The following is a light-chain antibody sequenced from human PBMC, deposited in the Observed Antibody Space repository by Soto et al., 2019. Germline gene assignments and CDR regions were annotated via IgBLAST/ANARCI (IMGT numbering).Light chain of an antibody. CDR2: LNSDGSH. CDR3: QTWGSGIRVV. CDR1: SGHSSYA. V-gene: IGLV4-69*01. J-gene: IGLJ2*01. Sequence: QLVLTQSPSASASLGASVKLTCTLSSGHSSYAIAWHQQQPEKGPRYLMKLNSDGSHRKGDGIPDRFSGSSSGAERYLTISSLQSEDEADYYCQTWGSGIRVVFGAGTKLTVL.